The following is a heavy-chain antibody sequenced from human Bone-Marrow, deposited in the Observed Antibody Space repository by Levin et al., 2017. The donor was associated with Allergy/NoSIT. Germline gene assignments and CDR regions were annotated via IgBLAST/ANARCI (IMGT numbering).Heavy chain of an antibody. CDR3: ARGRTMIGNWFDP. V-gene: IGHV1-8*01. CDR1: GYTFTSYD. J-gene: IGHJ5*02. Sequence: GESLKISCQASGYTFTSYDINWVRQATGQGLEWMGWMNPNSGNTGYAQKFQGRVTMTRNTSISTAYMELSSLRSEDTAVYYCARGRTMIGNWFDPWGQGTLVTVSS. CDR2: MNPNSGNT. D-gene: IGHD3-22*01.